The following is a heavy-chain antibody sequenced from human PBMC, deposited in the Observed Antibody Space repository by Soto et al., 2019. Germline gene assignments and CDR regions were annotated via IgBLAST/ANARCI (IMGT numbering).Heavy chain of an antibody. Sequence: GGSLRLSCAASGFTFSSYGMHWVRQAPGKGLEWVAVIWNDGSNKNYEDSVKGRFTISRDNSKNTLYLQMNSLRAEDTAVYYCARDVGPRGSSWDAFDIWGQGTMVTVSS. CDR3: ARDVGPRGSSWDAFDI. CDR2: IWNDGSNK. J-gene: IGHJ3*02. D-gene: IGHD6-19*01. V-gene: IGHV3-33*01. CDR1: GFTFSSYG.